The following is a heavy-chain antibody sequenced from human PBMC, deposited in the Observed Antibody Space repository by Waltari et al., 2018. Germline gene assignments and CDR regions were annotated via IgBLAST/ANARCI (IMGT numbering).Heavy chain of an antibody. V-gene: IGHV4-39*01. CDR3: ARFSKSANWIDP. CDR1: GRSIGSSGSY. J-gene: IGHJ5*02. CDR2: ISYSGIT. D-gene: IGHD3-3*02. Sequence: QLQLQESGPGLVKPSEIMSLTCTVSGRSIGSSGSYWGWIRQPPGKGLEWFGIISYSGITYYNTSLMSRVTISVDTSKNQFSLKLTSVIAAETAVFYCARFSKSANWIDPWGQGTLVTVSS.